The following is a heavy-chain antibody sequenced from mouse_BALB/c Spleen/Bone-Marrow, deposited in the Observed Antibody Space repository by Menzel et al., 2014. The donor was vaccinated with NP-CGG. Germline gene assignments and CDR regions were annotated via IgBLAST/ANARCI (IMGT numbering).Heavy chain of an antibody. J-gene: IGHJ1*01. Sequence: EVQLQQSGGGLVKPGGSLKLSCAASGFTFXDYYMYWVRQTPEKRLEWVATISDGGSYTYYPDSVKGRFTVSRDNAKNNLYLQMSSLKSEDTAMYYCAREYGTSYDYYFDVWGAGTTVTVSS. CDR3: AREYGTSYDYYFDV. V-gene: IGHV5-4*02. CDR1: GFTFXDYY. D-gene: IGHD1-1*01. CDR2: ISDGGSYT.